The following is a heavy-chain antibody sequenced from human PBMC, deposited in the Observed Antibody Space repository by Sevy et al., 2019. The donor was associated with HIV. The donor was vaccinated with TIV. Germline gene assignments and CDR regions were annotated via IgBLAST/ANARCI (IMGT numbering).Heavy chain of an antibody. CDR1: GLPFSSYA. CDR2: ISYDARNE. V-gene: IGHV3-30*04. CDR3: ARDKLPPVMVTMVRGALSYYFDY. Sequence: GGSLRLSCAASGLPFSSYAMHWVRQGPGKGLEWVAVISYDARNEAYADSVKGRFTISRDNSKNTLYLQMNSLRAEDTAVYYCARDKLPPVMVTMVRGALSYYFDYWGQGTLVTVSS. D-gene: IGHD3-10*01. J-gene: IGHJ4*02.